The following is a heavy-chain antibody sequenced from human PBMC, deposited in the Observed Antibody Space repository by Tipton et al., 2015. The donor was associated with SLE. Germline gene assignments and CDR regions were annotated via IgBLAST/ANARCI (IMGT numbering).Heavy chain of an antibody. CDR3: ARDDMSAIPSKFDY. CDR1: GASISSFY. J-gene: IGHJ4*02. Sequence: TLSLTCNVSGASISSFYWGWIRQPPGKGLEWIGYFYYSESIRYNPSLNSRVTMSVDTSKNQFSLKLSSVTAADTAVYYCARDDMSAIPSKFDYWGQGTLVTVSS. V-gene: IGHV4-59*12. D-gene: IGHD3-3*01. CDR2: FYYSESI.